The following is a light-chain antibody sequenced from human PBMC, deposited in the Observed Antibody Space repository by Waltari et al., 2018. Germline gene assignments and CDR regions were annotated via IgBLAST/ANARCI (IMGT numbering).Light chain of an antibody. CDR3: SSYMDTTALEL. CDR1: SSDIDSYNY. V-gene: IGLV2-14*03. CDR2: DVT. Sequence: QSALTQPASVSGSPGQSITISCTGTSSDIDSYNYVSWYQQHPGKAPKLIIFDVTNRPSGVSNRFSGSKSGNTASLIISGLQGEDEADYYCSSYMDTTALELFGGGTSLTVL. J-gene: IGLJ2*01.